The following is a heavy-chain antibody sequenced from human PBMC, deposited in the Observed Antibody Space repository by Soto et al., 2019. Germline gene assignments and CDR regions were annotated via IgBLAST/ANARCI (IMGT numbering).Heavy chain of an antibody. CDR3: AKVVRADTTSSNFYYYSGMDV. V-gene: IGHV3-30*18. CDR2: ISNDGSIK. J-gene: IGHJ6*02. CDR1: GLSFSTYG. Sequence: PGGSLRLSCAASGLSFSTYGMHWVRQAPGKGLEWMAVISNDGSIKYYAESVKGRFTISRDNSKDTLFLQMNSLRGEDTAVYYCAKVVRADTTSSNFYYYSGMDVCGEGTTVTVS. D-gene: IGHD6-6*01.